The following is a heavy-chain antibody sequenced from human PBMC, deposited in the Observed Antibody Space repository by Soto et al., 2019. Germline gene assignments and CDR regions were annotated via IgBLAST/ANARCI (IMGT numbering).Heavy chain of an antibody. Sequence: NPSETLSLTCTVSGASISGFYWSWIRKSAGKGLEWIGRIYATGNTDYNPSLKSRVMMSVDTSKKQFSLKLRSVTAADTAVYYCVRDGTKTLRDWFDPWGQGLSVTVSS. V-gene: IGHV4-4*07. CDR2: IYATGNT. D-gene: IGHD1-1*01. CDR1: GASISGFY. J-gene: IGHJ5*02. CDR3: VRDGTKTLRDWFDP.